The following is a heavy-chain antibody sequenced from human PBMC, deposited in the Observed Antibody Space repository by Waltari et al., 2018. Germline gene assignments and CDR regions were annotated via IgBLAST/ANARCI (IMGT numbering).Heavy chain of an antibody. CDR3: AKSTFAGDYYDSSGFPKWYFDY. CDR1: GFTFSSYA. V-gene: IGHV3-23*01. J-gene: IGHJ4*01. D-gene: IGHD3-22*01. CDR2: ISGSGGST. Sequence: EVQLLESGGGLVQPGGSLRLSCAASGFTFSSYAMSWVRQAPGKGLEWVSAISGSGGSTYYADSVKGRCTISRDNSKNTLYLQMNSLRAEDTAVYYCAKSTFAGDYYDSSGFPKWYFDYWGQEPWSPSPQ.